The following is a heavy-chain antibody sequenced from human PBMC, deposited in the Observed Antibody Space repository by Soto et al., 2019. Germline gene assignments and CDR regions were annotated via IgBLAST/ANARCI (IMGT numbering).Heavy chain of an antibody. D-gene: IGHD3-16*01. CDR2: ISSSSSYI. V-gene: IGHV3-21*01. CDR1: GFTFSSYS. J-gene: IGHJ4*02. Sequence: PEGSLRLSCAASGFTFSSYSMNWVRQAPGKGLEWVSSISSSSSYIYYADSVKGRFTISRDNAKNSLYLQMNSLRAEETAVYYCARDPSIVGGVEFDSWCQGTLVTVSS. CDR3: ARDPSIVGGVEFDS.